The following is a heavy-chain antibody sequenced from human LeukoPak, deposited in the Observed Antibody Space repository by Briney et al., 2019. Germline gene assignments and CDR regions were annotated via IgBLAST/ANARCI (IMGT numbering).Heavy chain of an antibody. V-gene: IGHV3-23*01. J-gene: IGHJ3*02. D-gene: IGHD2-21*02. Sequence: GGSLRLSCAASGFTFSTYAMNWVRQAPGKGPEWVSTISGSGGSTYQADSVKGRFTISRDNSKNTLYLQMDSLRDDDTAVYYCAKSVTVDRGAFDIRGQGTKVTVSS. CDR2: ISGSGGST. CDR1: GFTFSTYA. CDR3: AKSVTVDRGAFDI.